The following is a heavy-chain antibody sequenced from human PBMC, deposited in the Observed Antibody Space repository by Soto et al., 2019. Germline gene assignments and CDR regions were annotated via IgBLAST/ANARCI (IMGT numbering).Heavy chain of an antibody. Sequence: TLSLPYAVYGGSFIGHSWTWISQSPGKGLEWIGDINSSGRVNYSPSLMRRVSISMDTSTNQFSLTLLSVTAADTTKSYYSTRANDTIGYYRVDPLGQGIPVTVSS. CDR1: GGSFIGHS. V-gene: IGHV4-34*01. CDR2: INSSGRV. CDR3: STRANDTIGYYRVDP. J-gene: IGHJ5*01. D-gene: IGHD3-22*01.